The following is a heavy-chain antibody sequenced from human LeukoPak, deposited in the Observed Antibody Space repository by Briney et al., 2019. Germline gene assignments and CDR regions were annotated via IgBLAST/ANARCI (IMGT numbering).Heavy chain of an antibody. Sequence: GGSLRLSCAASGFIFSQYSMNWVRQAPGKGLEWVSHIRSSSETFYADSAKGRFTISRDNARNSLYLQMNNLRGEDTAIYYCARDAGNSGYGCDLWGQGTLVTVSS. CDR3: ARDAGNSGYGCDL. V-gene: IGHV3-48*01. CDR1: GFIFSQYS. D-gene: IGHD5-12*01. CDR2: IRSSSET. J-gene: IGHJ5*02.